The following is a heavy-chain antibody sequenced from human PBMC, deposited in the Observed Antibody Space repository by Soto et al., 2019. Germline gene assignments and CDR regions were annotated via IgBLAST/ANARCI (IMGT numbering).Heavy chain of an antibody. CDR1: GYTFTSYG. D-gene: IGHD2-2*01. CDR2: ISAYNGYT. J-gene: IGHJ5*02. CDR3: ARGPELYPHCFDP. Sequence: ASVEVSRKASGYTFTSYGFSWVRQAPGQVLECMVWISAYNGYTNDXXKLQGRVXXTTDTSTSTPXKELRXLRSDDTAVYYCARGPELYPHCFDPWGQGTLVTSP. V-gene: IGHV1-18*01.